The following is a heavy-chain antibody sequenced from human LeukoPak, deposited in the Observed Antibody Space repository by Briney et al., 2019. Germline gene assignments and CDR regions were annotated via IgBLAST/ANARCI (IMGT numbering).Heavy chain of an antibody. CDR3: ARLMTTVATFGYYYYYMDV. CDR1: GGSISSYY. V-gene: IGHV4-4*09. CDR2: IYTSGST. Sequence: SETLSLTCTVSGGSISSYYWSWIRQPPGKGLEWIGYIYTSGSTNYNPSLKSRVTISVDTSKNQFSLKLSSVTAADTAVYYCARLMTTVATFGYYYYYMDVWGKGTTVTVSS. J-gene: IGHJ6*03. D-gene: IGHD4-17*01.